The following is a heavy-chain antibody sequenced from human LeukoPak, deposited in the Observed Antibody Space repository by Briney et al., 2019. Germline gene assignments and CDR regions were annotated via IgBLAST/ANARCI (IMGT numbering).Heavy chain of an antibody. J-gene: IGHJ6*02. CDR1: GGSISSYY. D-gene: IGHD6-6*01. CDR2: MYYSGRT. CDR3: ARAGSSSSPYYYGMDV. Sequence: KPSETLSLTCTVSGGSISSYYWSWIRQPPGKGLEWIGYMYYSGRTNYNPSLKSRVTISVDTSKNQFSLKLSSVTAADTAVYYCARAGSSSSPYYYGMDVWGQGTTVTVSS. V-gene: IGHV4-59*01.